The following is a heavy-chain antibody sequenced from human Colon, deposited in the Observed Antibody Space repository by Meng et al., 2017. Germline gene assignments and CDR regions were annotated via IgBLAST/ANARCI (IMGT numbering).Heavy chain of an antibody. J-gene: IGHJ4*02. Sequence: QVQLQGSGPGLGKPSETLSLGCAVSGASGSVNSYWSWVRQPPGRGLEWIGQIDHRGSAYYRPSLNSRVTMSLDKSRNQFSLRLTSVTAADTAVYYCARHGGYYQDFWGQGTLVTVSS. CDR3: ARHGGYYQDF. CDR1: GASGSVNSY. CDR2: IDHRGSA. D-gene: IGHD4-23*01. V-gene: IGHV4-4*02.